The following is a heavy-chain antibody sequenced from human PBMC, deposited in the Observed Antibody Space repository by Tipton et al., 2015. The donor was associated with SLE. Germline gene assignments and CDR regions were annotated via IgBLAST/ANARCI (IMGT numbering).Heavy chain of an antibody. CDR3: ARGRYSSGSFDL. CDR1: GGSFSGYY. V-gene: IGHV4-34*01. D-gene: IGHD6-19*01. CDR2: INHSGST. Sequence: TLSLTCTVSGGSFSGYYWSWIRQPPGKGLEWIGEINHSGSTNYNPSLKSRVTISVDTSKNQFSLKLSSVTAADTAVYYCARGRYSSGSFDLWGRGTLVTVSP. J-gene: IGHJ2*01.